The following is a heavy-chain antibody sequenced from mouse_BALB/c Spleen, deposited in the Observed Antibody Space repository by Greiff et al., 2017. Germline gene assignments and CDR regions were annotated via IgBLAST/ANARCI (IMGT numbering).Heavy chain of an antibody. CDR1: GFNIKDTY. Sequence: EVQLQQSGAELVKPGASVKLSCTASGFNIKDTYMHWVKQRPEQGLEWIGRIDPANGNTKYDPKFQGKATITADTSSNTAYLQLSSLTSEDTAVYYCASGITTATFAYWGQGTLVTVSA. CDR2: IDPANGNT. J-gene: IGHJ3*01. V-gene: IGHV14-3*02. D-gene: IGHD1-2*01. CDR3: ASGITTATFAY.